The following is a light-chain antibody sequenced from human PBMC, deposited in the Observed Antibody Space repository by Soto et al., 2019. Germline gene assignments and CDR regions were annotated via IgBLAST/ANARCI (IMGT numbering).Light chain of an antibody. CDR2: RAS. V-gene: IGKV3-15*01. J-gene: IGKJ1*01. CDR3: QQYNDWHRT. Sequence: EIVMTQSPATLSVSPGERVTLSCRASQSVNSNLAWYQQKPGQAPRLLIYRASTRATGFPARFSGSGSGTDFTLTISGLQSEDFEVYYCQQYNDWHRTFGQGTKVDIX. CDR1: QSVNSN.